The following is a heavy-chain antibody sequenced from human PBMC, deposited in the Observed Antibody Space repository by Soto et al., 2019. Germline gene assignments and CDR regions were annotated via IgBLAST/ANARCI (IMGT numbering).Heavy chain of an antibody. D-gene: IGHD5-18*01. CDR3: ARRKGGYSYFDAFDI. V-gene: IGHV5-51*01. CDR1: GYKVSTWHNFTSYW. J-gene: IGHJ3*02. Sequence: GESLKISCMGSGYKVSTWHNFTSYWIAWVRQMPGEGLEWMGIIYPGDSDTRYSPSFQGQVTISADKSINSVYLQWSSLKASDTATYYCARRKGGYSYFDAFDIWGQGTMVTVSS. CDR2: IYPGDSDT.